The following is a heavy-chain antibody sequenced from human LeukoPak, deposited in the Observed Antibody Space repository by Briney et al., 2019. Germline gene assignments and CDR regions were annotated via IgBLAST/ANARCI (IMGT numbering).Heavy chain of an antibody. D-gene: IGHD6-13*01. Sequence: TGGSLRLSCAASGFTVSSNYMSWVRQAPGKGLEWVSVIYSGGSTYYADSVKGRFTISRDNSKNTLYLQMNSLRAEDTAVYYCVGYSSSWYWFDPWGQGTLVTVSS. CDR3: VGYSSSWYWFDP. CDR1: GFTVSSNY. CDR2: IYSGGST. J-gene: IGHJ5*02. V-gene: IGHV3-53*01.